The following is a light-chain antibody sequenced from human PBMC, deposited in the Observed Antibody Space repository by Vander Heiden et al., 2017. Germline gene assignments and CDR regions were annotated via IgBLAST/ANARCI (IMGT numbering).Light chain of an antibody. Sequence: EIVMTQSPPTLSVSPGERAPLSCRASQSGSSNLAWNQQKPGHAHRLLIYGASTRATGIPARFSGSGSGTEFTLTISSLQSEDFAIYYCQQENNCPITFGGGTKVEIK. CDR2: GAS. CDR1: QSGSSN. V-gene: IGKV3-15*01. J-gene: IGKJ4*01. CDR3: QQENNCPIT.